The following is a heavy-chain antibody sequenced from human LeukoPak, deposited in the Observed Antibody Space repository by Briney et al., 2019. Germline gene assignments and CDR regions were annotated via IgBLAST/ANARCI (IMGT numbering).Heavy chain of an antibody. Sequence: GGSLRLSCAASGFAFDIYSMNWVRQAPGKGLEWVSYISSSSGTTHYADSVKGRFTISRDNAKNSLYLQMNSLRDEDTAVYYCARPLRGSGGLLHKYWGQGTLVTVSS. D-gene: IGHD2-15*01. CDR1: GFAFDIYS. CDR3: ARPLRGSGGLLHKY. J-gene: IGHJ4*02. CDR2: ISSSSGTT. V-gene: IGHV3-48*02.